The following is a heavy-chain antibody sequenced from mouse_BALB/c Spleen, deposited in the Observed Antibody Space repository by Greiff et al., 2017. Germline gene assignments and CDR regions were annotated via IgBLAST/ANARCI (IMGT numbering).Heavy chain of an antibody. CDR3: ARDDGYYFDY. Sequence: VKLVESGGGLVQPGGSLQLSCAASGFTFSSYGMSWVRQTPDKRLELVATINSNGGSTYYPDSVKGRFTISRDNAKNTLYLQMSSLKSEDTAMYYCARDDGYYFDYWGQGTTLTVSS. J-gene: IGHJ2*01. D-gene: IGHD2-3*01. V-gene: IGHV5-6-3*01. CDR2: INSNGGST. CDR1: GFTFSSYG.